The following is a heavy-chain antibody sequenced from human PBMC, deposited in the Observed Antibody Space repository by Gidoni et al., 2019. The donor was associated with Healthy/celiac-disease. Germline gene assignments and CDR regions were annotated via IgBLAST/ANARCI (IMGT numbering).Heavy chain of an antibody. Sequence: EVQLVESGGGLVKPGGSLRLSCAASGFTFSSYSMNWVRQAPGKGLEWVSSISSSSSYIYYADSVKGRFTISRDNAKNSLYLQMNSLRAEDTAVYYCARDLNTIFGVVHDVYWGQGTLVTVSS. D-gene: IGHD3-3*01. CDR3: ARDLNTIFGVVHDVY. CDR1: GFTFSSYS. CDR2: ISSSSSYI. V-gene: IGHV3-21*01. J-gene: IGHJ4*02.